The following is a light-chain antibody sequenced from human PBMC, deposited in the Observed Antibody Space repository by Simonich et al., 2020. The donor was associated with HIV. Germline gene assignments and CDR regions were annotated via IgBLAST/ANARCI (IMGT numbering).Light chain of an antibody. CDR3: QQYNSYQYT. J-gene: IGKJ2*01. Sequence: DIQRTQSPSTLSASVGDRVTITCRASQSSSSWLSWYRKKPGKAPTLLISKASSLESGVPSRFSGSGSGTEFTLTISSLQPDDFATYYCQQYNSYQYTFGQGTKLEIK. CDR2: KAS. CDR1: QSSSSW. V-gene: IGKV1-5*03.